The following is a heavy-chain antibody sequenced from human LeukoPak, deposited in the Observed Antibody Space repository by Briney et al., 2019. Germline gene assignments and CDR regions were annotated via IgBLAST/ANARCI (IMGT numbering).Heavy chain of an antibody. CDR3: ASSGSYSHSYYFDY. J-gene: IGHJ4*02. D-gene: IGHD1-26*01. CDR1: GGSISSSNW. Sequence: SGTLSLTCAVSGGSISSSNWWSWVRQPPGKGLEWIGEIYHSGSTNYNPSLKSRVTISVDKSKNQFSLKLSSVTAADTAVYYCASSGSYSHSYYFDYWGQGTLVTVSS. CDR2: IYHSGST. V-gene: IGHV4-4*02.